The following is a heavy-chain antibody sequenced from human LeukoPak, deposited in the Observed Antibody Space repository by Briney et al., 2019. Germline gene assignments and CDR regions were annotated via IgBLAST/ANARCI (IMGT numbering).Heavy chain of an antibody. CDR2: IYSGGST. J-gene: IGHJ3*02. V-gene: IGHV3-53*01. Sequence: PGGSLRLSCAASGFIVSSNYMSWVRQAPGKGLEWVSVIYSGGSTYYADSVKGRFTISRDNSKNTLYLQMNSLRAEDTAVYYCASTYYYDSSGYSRDAFDIWGQGTMVTVSS. CDR1: GFIVSSNY. CDR3: ASTYYYDSSGYSRDAFDI. D-gene: IGHD3-22*01.